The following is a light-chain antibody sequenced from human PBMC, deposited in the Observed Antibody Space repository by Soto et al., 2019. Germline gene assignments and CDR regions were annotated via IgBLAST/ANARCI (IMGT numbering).Light chain of an antibody. CDR1: QSVSSSY. CDR3: QQYRSSPPIT. J-gene: IGKJ5*01. Sequence: EIVLTQSPGTLSLSPGERATLSCRANQSVSSSYLAWYQQKPGQAPRLLIYGASSRATGIPDRFSGSASGTDFTLTISRLEPEDFAVYYCQQYRSSPPITFGQGTRLEIK. V-gene: IGKV3-20*01. CDR2: GAS.